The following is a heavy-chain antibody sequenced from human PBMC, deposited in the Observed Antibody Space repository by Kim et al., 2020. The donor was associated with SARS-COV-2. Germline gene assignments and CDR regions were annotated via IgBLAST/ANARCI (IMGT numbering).Heavy chain of an antibody. CDR3: ARGVSSAWTLRTWFDP. D-gene: IGHD3-22*01. V-gene: IGHV4-4*02. J-gene: IGHJ5*02. CDR2: VDHSGTT. CDR1: GASISSSSC. Sequence: SETLSLTCVVSGASISSSSCWSWVRQPPGKGLEWIGEVDHSGTTSYNVSLKNRVSILVDKSKNQFSLRLTSVRAADTAVYYCARGVSSAWTLRTWFDPWGQGTLVTVS.